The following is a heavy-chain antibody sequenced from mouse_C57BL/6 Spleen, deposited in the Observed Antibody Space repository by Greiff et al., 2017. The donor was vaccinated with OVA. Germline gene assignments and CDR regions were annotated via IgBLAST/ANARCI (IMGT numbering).Heavy chain of an antibody. CDR2: IYPGNSDT. Sequence: EVQLQQSGTVLVRPGASVKMSCKTSGYTFTSYWMHWVKQRPGQGLEWIGAIYPGNSDTSYNQKFKGKAKLTAVTSASTAYMELSSLTNEDSAVYYGTRPGGSSSNWYFDVWGTGTTVTVSS. D-gene: IGHD1-1*01. J-gene: IGHJ1*03. CDR1: GYTFTSYW. V-gene: IGHV1-5*01. CDR3: TRPGGSSSNWYFDV.